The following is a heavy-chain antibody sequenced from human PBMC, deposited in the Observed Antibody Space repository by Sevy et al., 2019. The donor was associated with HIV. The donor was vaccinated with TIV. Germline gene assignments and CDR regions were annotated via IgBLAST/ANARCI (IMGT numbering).Heavy chain of an antibody. CDR1: GFTFSSYA. CDR2: ISGSGGST. Sequence: GGSLRLSCAASGFTFSSYAMSWVRQAPGKGLEWDSAISGSGGSTYYADSVKCRFTISRDNSKNTLYLQMNSLRAEDTAVYYCAKDQPAAIQNPFYYYGMDVWGQGTTVTVSS. V-gene: IGHV3-23*01. CDR3: AKDQPAAIQNPFYYYGMDV. D-gene: IGHD2-2*02. J-gene: IGHJ6*02.